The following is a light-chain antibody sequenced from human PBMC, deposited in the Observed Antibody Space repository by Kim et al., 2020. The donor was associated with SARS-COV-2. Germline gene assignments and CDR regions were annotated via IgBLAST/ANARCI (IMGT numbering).Light chain of an antibody. J-gene: IGLJ2*01. Sequence: QSALTQPASVSGSPGQSITISCTGTSSDVGSYSLVSWYQQYPGKVPELMIYEVIKRPSGVSNRFSGSKSGNTASLTISGLQAEDEADYYCCSYAGSSTLVVFGGGTQLTVL. V-gene: IGLV2-23*02. CDR1: SSDVGSYSL. CDR2: EVI. CDR3: CSYAGSSTLVV.